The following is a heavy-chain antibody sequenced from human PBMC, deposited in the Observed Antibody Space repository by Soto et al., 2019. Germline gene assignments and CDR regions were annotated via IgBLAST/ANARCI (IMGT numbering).Heavy chain of an antibody. Sequence: WIGWVRQMPGKGLEWMGIIYPGDSDTRYSPSFQGQVTISADKSISTAYLQWSSLKASDTAMYYCARPHGVTSYDAFDIWGQGTMVTVSS. J-gene: IGHJ3*02. CDR3: ARPHGVTSYDAFDI. D-gene: IGHD4-17*01. CDR2: IYPGDSDT. CDR1: W. V-gene: IGHV5-51*01.